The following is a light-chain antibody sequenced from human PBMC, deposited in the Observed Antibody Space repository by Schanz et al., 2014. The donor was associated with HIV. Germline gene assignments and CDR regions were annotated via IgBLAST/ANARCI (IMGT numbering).Light chain of an antibody. Sequence: DIQMTQSPSTLSASIGDRVTITCRASQSISGRLAWYQQKPGKAPKLLIYRASSLESGVPSRFSGRGSGTEFTLTISNLQPDDFATYYCQQSYSTPQTFGQGTKVEIK. CDR3: QQSYSTPQT. V-gene: IGKV1-5*03. J-gene: IGKJ1*01. CDR2: RAS. CDR1: QSISGR.